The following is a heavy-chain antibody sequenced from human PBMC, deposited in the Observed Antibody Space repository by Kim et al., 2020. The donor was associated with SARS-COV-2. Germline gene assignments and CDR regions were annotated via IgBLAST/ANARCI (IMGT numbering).Heavy chain of an antibody. CDR2: ISWNSGSI. Sequence: GGSLRLSCAASGFTVEDYAMHWVRQAPGKGLEWVAGISWNSGSIGYADSVKGRFTISRDNAKSSLYLQLNSLRPEDTALYYCAKDIYSRIVVSGLQGSFHYWGQGTLVIVSS. CDR1: GFTVEDYA. J-gene: IGHJ4*02. CDR3: AKDIYSRIVVSGLQGSFHY. D-gene: IGHD3-22*01. V-gene: IGHV3-9*01.